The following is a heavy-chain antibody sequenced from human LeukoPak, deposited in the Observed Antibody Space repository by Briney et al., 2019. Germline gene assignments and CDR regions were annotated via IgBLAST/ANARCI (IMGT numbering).Heavy chain of an antibody. CDR1: GYTFTGYY. D-gene: IGHD1-7*01. CDR3: ARGSLRSLELPRYYFDY. V-gene: IGHV1-2*04. Sequence: ASVKVSCKASGYTFTGYYMHWVRQAPGQGLEWMGWINPNSGGTNYAQNFQGWVTMTRDTSINTAYIELSRLRSDDTAVYHCARGSLRSLELPRYYFDYWGQGTLVTVSS. J-gene: IGHJ4*02. CDR2: INPNSGGT.